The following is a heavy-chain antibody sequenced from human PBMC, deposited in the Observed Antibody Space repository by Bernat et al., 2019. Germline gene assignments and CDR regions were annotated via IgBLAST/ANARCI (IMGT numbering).Heavy chain of an antibody. Sequence: HVQLQESGPGLVKPSGTLSLICAVPGASMSSRNWWTWVRQTPKKGLEWIGEMYHNGNSNYNPSLKSRVIMSIDKSNNQFSLKLNSVTAADTAVYYCASRGDYHGSGTYNDYWGQGTLVTVSS. CDR2: MYHNGNS. D-gene: IGHD3-10*01. V-gene: IGHV4-4*02. CDR3: ASRGDYHGSGTYNDY. CDR1: GASMSSRNW. J-gene: IGHJ4*02.